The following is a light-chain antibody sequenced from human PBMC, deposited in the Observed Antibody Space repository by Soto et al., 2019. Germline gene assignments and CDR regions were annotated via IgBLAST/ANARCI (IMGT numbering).Light chain of an antibody. J-gene: IGKJ5*01. Sequence: DIQMTQSPSSLSASVGDRVTITCRASQTIRNYLNWYQQKPGKAPKLLIYGAINLQSGVPSRFSGSGSGTGFTLTINSLQPEDFATYFCQQSYSTLFTFGQGTLPAN. V-gene: IGKV1-39*01. CDR3: QQSYSTLFT. CDR1: QTIRNY. CDR2: GAI.